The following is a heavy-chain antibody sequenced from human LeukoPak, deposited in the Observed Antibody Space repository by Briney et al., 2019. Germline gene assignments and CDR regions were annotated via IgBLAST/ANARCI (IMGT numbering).Heavy chain of an antibody. CDR1: GYTFTSYG. CDR3: ATSYSSSYYFDY. Sequence: SVKVSCKASGYTFTSYGISWVRQAPGQGLEWMGRIIHILGIANYAQIFQGRVTIAADKSTNTAYMELSSLRSEDTAVYYCATSYSSSYYFDYWGQGTLVTVSS. V-gene: IGHV1-69*04. D-gene: IGHD6-6*01. J-gene: IGHJ4*02. CDR2: IIHILGIA.